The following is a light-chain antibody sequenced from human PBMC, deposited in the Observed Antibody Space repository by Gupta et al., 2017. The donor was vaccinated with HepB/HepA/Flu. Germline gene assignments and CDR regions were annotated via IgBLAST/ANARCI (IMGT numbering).Light chain of an antibody. Sequence: EIELTQSPGTLSLSPGERATLSCRASHSVKSNYLACYQQKLGQAPRLLIYGASSRATVVPDRFSSSGSRTDFFLTISRLAPDDFALYSCQKYVMSPTFGQGTKLVIK. CDR1: HSVKSNY. J-gene: IGKJ2*01. CDR2: GAS. CDR3: QKYVMSPT. V-gene: IGKV3-20*01.